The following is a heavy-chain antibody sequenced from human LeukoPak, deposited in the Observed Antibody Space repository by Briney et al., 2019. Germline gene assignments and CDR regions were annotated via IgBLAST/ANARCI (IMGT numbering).Heavy chain of an antibody. V-gene: IGHV4-38-2*02. CDR3: ARGGRIVGATAGINWFDP. J-gene: IGHJ5*02. Sequence: SETLSLTCTVSGYSISSGFYWGWIRQPPGKGLEWIGSIYHSGSTYYNPSLKSRVTISVDTSQNQFALRLRSVTAADTAVYYCARGGRIVGATAGINWFDPWGQGTLVTVSS. D-gene: IGHD1-26*01. CDR2: IYHSGST. CDR1: GYSISSGFY.